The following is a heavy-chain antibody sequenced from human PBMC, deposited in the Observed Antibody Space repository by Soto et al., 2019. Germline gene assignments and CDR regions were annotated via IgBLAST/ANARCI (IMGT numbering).Heavy chain of an antibody. V-gene: IGHV3-30-3*01. CDR2: ISYDGSNK. Sequence: QVQLVESGGGVVQPGRSLRLSCEASGFTFSSYAMHWVRQAPGKGLEWVAVISYDGSNKYYADSVKGRFTISRDNSKNTLYLQMNSLRAEDTAVYYCAREDITGTTGAFDIWGQGTMVTVSS. J-gene: IGHJ3*02. CDR3: AREDITGTTGAFDI. D-gene: IGHD1-20*01. CDR1: GFTFSSYA.